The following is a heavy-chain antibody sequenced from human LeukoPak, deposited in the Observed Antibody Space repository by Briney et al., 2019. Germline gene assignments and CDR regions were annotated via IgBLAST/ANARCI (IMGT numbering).Heavy chain of an antibody. CDR3: ARDLSADYGDHFDY. Sequence: GGSLRLSCAASGFTFSSYAMHWVRQAPGKGLEWVAVISYDGSNKYYADSVKGRFTISRDNAKNSLYLQMNSLRAEDTAVYYCARDLSADYGDHFDYWGQGTLVTVSS. CDR2: ISYDGSNK. J-gene: IGHJ4*02. CDR1: GFTFSSYA. D-gene: IGHD4-17*01. V-gene: IGHV3-30-3*01.